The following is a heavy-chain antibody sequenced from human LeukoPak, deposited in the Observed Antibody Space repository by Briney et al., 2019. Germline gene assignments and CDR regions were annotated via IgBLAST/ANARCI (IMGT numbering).Heavy chain of an antibody. V-gene: IGHV3-9*01. CDR3: ARDYCSSTSCYCEH. Sequence: PGGSLRLSCAASGFTFDDYAMHWVRQAPGKGLEWVSGISWNSGSIGYADSVKGRFTISRDNAKNSLYLQMNSLRAEDTAVYYCARDYCSSTSCYCEHWGQGTLVTVSS. D-gene: IGHD2-2*01. CDR2: ISWNSGSI. CDR1: GFTFDDYA. J-gene: IGHJ1*01.